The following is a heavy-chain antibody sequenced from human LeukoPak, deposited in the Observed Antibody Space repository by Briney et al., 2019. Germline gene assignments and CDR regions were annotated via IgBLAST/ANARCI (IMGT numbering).Heavy chain of an antibody. Sequence: GGSLRLSCAASAYTFSTYWMHWVRQAPGKGLVWVSRINSDGSSTRYADSVKGRFTISRDNTKNTLYLQMNSLRAEDTAVYYCVREDSVNFPDAFDIWGQGTMVTVSS. D-gene: IGHD5/OR15-5a*01. CDR1: AYTFSTYW. V-gene: IGHV3-74*01. CDR3: VREDSVNFPDAFDI. J-gene: IGHJ3*02. CDR2: INSDGSST.